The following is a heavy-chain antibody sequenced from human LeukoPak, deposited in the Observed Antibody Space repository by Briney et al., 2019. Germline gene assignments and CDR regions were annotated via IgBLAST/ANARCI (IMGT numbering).Heavy chain of an antibody. D-gene: IGHD3-22*01. CDR2: ISGSGGST. J-gene: IGHJ4*02. V-gene: IGHV3-23*01. CDR3: AKDAEPTNYYDSSGYRDPIFGY. Sequence: PGGSLRLSCAASGFTFSSYAMSWVRQAPGKGLEWVSAISGSGGSTYYADSVKGRFTISRDNSKNTLYLQMNSLRAEDTAVYYCAKDAEPTNYYDSSGYRDPIFGYWGQGTLVTVSS. CDR1: GFTFSSYA.